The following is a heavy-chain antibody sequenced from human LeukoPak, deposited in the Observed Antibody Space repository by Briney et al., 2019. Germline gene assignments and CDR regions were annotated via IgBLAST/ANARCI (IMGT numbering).Heavy chain of an antibody. CDR2: IASDGNDK. D-gene: IGHD3-22*01. CDR3: AKDRSGYLSYFES. CDR1: AFTFRNYA. Sequence: PGGSLRLSCAASAFTFRNYAMHWLRQAPGKGLEWVAVIASDGNDKHLADSVKGRFTISRDNHKNTVYLQMNSLRTEDTAVYYCAKDRSGYLSYFESWGQGTLVSVSS. J-gene: IGHJ4*02. V-gene: IGHV3-30*18.